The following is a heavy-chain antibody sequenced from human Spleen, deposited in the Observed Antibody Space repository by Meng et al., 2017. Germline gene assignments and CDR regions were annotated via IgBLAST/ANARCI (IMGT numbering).Heavy chain of an antibody. CDR1: GGSISGSSYY. J-gene: IGHJ5*02. D-gene: IGHD6-19*01. Sequence: QVQLRESGPALVKPSETLSLTCTVSGGSISGSSYYWGWIRQPPGKGLEWIGSIYYSGSPYYNPSLKSRVTISLDTSKNQVSLKLSSVTAADTAVYYCVRSSGWVRTGFDPWGQGTLVTVSS. CDR3: VRSSGWVRTGFDP. V-gene: IGHV4-39*01. CDR2: IYYSGSP.